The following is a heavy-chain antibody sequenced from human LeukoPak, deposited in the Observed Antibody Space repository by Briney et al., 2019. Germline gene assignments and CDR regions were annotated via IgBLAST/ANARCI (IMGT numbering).Heavy chain of an antibody. J-gene: IGHJ3*02. Sequence: PSETLSLTCSVSGGSIGTYYWSWIRQPPGKGLECIGYIYHSGSTNYNPSLKSRVTISVDTSKNQFSLKLSSVTAADTAVYYCARAGSGWNYAFDIWGQGTMVTVSS. V-gene: IGHV4-59*12. CDR3: ARAGSGWNYAFDI. CDR1: GGSIGTYY. D-gene: IGHD6-19*01. CDR2: IYHSGST.